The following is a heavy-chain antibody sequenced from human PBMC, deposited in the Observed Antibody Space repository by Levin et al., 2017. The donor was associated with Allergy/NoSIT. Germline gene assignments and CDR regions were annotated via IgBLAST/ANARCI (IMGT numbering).Heavy chain of an antibody. CDR1: GDSITSGTFY. D-gene: IGHD3-16*01. Sequence: LRLSCTVSGDSITSGTFYWSWIRQSAGKGLEWIGRIYSSGTTQYNPSLKSRVTISVDTSKNQFPLNLSSVTAADTAVYYCARDDGVFGLWGRGTLVTVSS. J-gene: IGHJ2*01. CDR3: ARDDGVFGL. CDR2: IYSSGTT. V-gene: IGHV4-61*02.